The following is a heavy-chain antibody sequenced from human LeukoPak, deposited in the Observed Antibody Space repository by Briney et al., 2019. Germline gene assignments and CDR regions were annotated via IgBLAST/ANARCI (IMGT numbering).Heavy chain of an antibody. D-gene: IGHD2-8*02. CDR1: DGSISNYY. CDR3: ARHLTGSSVCIEY. CDR2: IYTSGST. Sequence: PSETLSLTCTVSDGSISNYYWSWLRQPPGKGLEWIGYIYTSGSTNYNPSLKSRVTISVDTSKNQFSLKLSSVTAADTAVYYCARHLTGSSVCIEYWGQGTLVTVSS. V-gene: IGHV4-4*09. J-gene: IGHJ4*02.